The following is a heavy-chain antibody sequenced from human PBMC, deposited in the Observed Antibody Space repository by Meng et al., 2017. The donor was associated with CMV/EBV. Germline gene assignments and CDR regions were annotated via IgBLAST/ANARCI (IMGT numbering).Heavy chain of an antibody. CDR2: ISSSGSTI. CDR1: GFTFSYYY. D-gene: IGHD1-26*01. CDR3: ARDWEFAPPDY. J-gene: IGHJ4*02. Sequence: GESLKISCAASGFTFSYYYMSWIRQAPGKGLEWVSYISSSGSTIYYADSVKGRFTISRDNAKNSLYLQMNGLRAEDTAVYYCARDWEFAPPDYWGQGTLVTVSS. V-gene: IGHV3-11*01.